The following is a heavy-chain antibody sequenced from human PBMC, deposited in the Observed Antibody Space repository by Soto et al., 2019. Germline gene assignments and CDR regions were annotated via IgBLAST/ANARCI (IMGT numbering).Heavy chain of an antibody. D-gene: IGHD2-21*02. CDR3: ARDGTVVTPPLYYYYYGMDV. CDR2: ISYDGSNK. CDR1: GFTFSSYA. V-gene: IGHV3-30-3*01. Sequence: GGSLRLSCAASGFTFSSYAMHWVRQAPGKGLEWVAVISYDGSNKYYADSVKGRFTISRDNSKNTLYLQMNSLRAEDTAVYYCARDGTVVTPPLYYYYYGMDVWGQGTTVTVSS. J-gene: IGHJ6*02.